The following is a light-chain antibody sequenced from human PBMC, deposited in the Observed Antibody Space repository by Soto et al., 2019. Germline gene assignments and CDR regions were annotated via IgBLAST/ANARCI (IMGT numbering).Light chain of an antibody. CDR1: DSNIGSHS. Sequence: QSVLTQPPSVSAAPGQKVTISCSGSDSNIGSHSVSWYQQVPGTAPKLLIFDESDRPSGIPDRFSASKSGTSATLAITGLLTGDEADYYCGTWDSSLSAGVFSGGTKLTVL. J-gene: IGLJ2*01. CDR2: DES. CDR3: GTWDSSLSAGV. V-gene: IGLV1-51*01.